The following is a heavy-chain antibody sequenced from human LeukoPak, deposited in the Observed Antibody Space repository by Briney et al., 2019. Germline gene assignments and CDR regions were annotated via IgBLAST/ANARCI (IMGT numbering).Heavy chain of an antibody. Sequence: GGSLRVSCAASGFTFSSYEMNWVRQAPGKGLEWVSYISSSGSTAYYADSVKGRFTISRDNAKNSLYLQMNSLRAEDTAVYYCARESSSWYDAFDMWGQGTMVTVSS. D-gene: IGHD6-13*01. J-gene: IGHJ3*02. CDR3: ARESSSWYDAFDM. CDR2: ISSSGSTA. V-gene: IGHV3-48*03. CDR1: GFTFSSYE.